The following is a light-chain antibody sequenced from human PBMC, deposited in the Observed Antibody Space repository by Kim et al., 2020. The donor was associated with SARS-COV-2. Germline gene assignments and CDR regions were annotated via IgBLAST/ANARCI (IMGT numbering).Light chain of an antibody. J-gene: IGKJ1*01. CDR3: QQYNGT. CDR1: QSVSSN. V-gene: IGKV3-15*01. CDR2: GAS. Sequence: TLSVSPGERATLSCRASQSVSSNLAWYQQKPGQAPRLLIYGASTRATGIPARFSGSGSGTEFTLTISSLQSEDFAVYYCQQYNGTFGQGTKVDIK.